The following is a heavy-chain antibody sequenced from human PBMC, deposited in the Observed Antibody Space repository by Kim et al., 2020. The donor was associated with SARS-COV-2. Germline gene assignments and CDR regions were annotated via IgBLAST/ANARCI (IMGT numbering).Heavy chain of an antibody. Sequence: SETLSLTCAVSGGSISSGGYSWSWIRQPPGKGLEWIGYIYHSGSTYYNPSLKSRVTISVDRSKNQFSLKLSSVTAADTAVYYCARGERKVAARRRGWFDPWGQGTLVTVSS. CDR1: GGSISSGGYS. V-gene: IGHV4-30-2*01. J-gene: IGHJ5*02. CDR3: ARGERKVAARRRGWFDP. D-gene: IGHD6-6*01. CDR2: IYHSGST.